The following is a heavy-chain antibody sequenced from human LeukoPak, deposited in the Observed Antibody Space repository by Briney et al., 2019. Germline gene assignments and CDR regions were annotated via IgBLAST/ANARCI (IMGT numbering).Heavy chain of an antibody. CDR2: INPNSGGT. D-gene: IGHD3-10*01. CDR3: AVITMVRGVFDY. V-gene: IGHV1-2*02. CDR1: GYTFTGYY. J-gene: IGHJ4*02. Sequence: ASVKVSCKASGYTFTGYYMHWVRQAPGQGLEWMGWINPNSGGTNYAQKFQGRVTMTRDTSISTAYMELSRLRSDDTAVYYCAVITMVRGVFDYWGQGTLVTASS.